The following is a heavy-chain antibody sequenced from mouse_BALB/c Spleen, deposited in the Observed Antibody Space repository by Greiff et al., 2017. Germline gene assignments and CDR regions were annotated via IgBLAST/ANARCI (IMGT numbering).Heavy chain of an antibody. J-gene: IGHJ1*01. V-gene: IGHV1S81*02. D-gene: IGHD1-1*01. Sequence: QVQLQQSGAELVKPGASVKLSCKASGYTFTSYYMYWVKQRPGQGLEWIGEINPSNGGTNFNEKFKSKATLTVDKSSSTAYMQLSSLTSEDSAVYYCTRGTTVVAPSYWYFDGWGAGTTVTVSS. CDR3: TRGTTVVAPSYWYFDG. CDR1: GYTFTSYY. CDR2: INPSNGGT.